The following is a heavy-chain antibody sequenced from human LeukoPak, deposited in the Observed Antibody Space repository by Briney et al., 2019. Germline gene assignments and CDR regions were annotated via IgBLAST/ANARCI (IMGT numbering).Heavy chain of an antibody. CDR3: ARVSDSSGYSSDY. V-gene: IGHV1-8*03. CDR2: MNPNSGNT. CDR1: GYTFTSYD. D-gene: IGHD3-22*01. J-gene: IGHJ4*02. Sequence: ASVKVSCKASGYTFTSYDINWVRQATGQGLEWMGWMNPNSGNTGYAQKFQGRVTSTRNTSISTAYMELSSLRSEDTAVYYCARVSDSSGYSSDYWGQGTLVTVSS.